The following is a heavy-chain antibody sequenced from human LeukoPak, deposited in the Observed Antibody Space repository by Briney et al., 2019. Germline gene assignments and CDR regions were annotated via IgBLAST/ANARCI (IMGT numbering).Heavy chain of an antibody. CDR1: GYSISSNNW. CDR3: ARLSPPSHTDIYQYYLDY. J-gene: IGHJ4*02. CDR2: IYYRGNI. V-gene: IGHV4-28*05. Sequence: SDTLSLTCAVSGYSISSNNWWGWIRQPPGKGLEWIGCIYYRGNIYFNPSLKSRVTMSVDTSKNQFSLKLSSVTAVDTAVYYCARLSPPSHTDIYQYYLDYWGLGTLVTVSS. D-gene: IGHD2-2*01.